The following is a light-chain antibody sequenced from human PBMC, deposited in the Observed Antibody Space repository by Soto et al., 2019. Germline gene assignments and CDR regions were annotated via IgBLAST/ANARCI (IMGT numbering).Light chain of an antibody. V-gene: IGLV2-11*01. CDR1: SSDVGGHNY. CDR3: CSYADNYSYV. J-gene: IGLJ1*01. CDR2: DVS. Sequence: QSVLTQPRSVSGSPGQSVTISCTGTSSDVGGHNYVSWYQQHPGKAPKLMTYDVSKRPSGVPDRFSGSKSGNTASLTISGLQAEDEADYYCCSYADNYSYVFGTGTKVTVL.